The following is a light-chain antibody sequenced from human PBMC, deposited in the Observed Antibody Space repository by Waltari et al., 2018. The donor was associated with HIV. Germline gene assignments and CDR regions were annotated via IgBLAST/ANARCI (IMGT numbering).Light chain of an antibody. J-gene: IGKJ1*01. V-gene: IGKV4-1*01. Sequence: DIVMTQSPDSVAVSLGERATINCRSSQSVFYSSNNKNYLAWYQQKPGQPPKLLIYWASTRDSGVPARFSGSGSGTDFTLTISSLQAEDVGVYFCQQSYTSPRTFGQGTKVEIK. CDR3: QQSYTSPRT. CDR2: WAS. CDR1: QSVFYSSNNKNY.